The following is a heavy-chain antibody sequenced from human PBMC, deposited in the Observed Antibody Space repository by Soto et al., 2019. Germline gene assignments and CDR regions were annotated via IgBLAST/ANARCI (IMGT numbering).Heavy chain of an antibody. J-gene: IGHJ5*02. CDR3: ARYSSSYGEWTLDA. CDR1: GGTFISYA. D-gene: IGHD5-18*01. V-gene: IGHV1-69*06. Sequence: QVQLVQSGAEVKKPGSSVKVSCKASGGTFISYAVTWVRQAPGQGHEWMGEIIPIFDTATYAQKFQGRVTGTADNATSKAYMALCRLRSGVTALYYSARYSSSYGEWTLDAWGQGTMVTVSS. CDR2: IIPIFDTA.